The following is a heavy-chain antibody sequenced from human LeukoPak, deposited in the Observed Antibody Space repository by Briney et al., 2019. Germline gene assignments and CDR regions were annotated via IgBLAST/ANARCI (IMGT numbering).Heavy chain of an antibody. V-gene: IGHV1-69*05. D-gene: IGHD2-21*01. J-gene: IGHJ4*02. Sequence: WASVKVSCKASGGTFSSYAISWVRQAPGQGLEWMGGIIPIFGTANYAQKFQGRLTMTRDTSTSTVYMELSSLRSEDTAMYFCAREDSVSPPLFDYWGQGTPVTVSS. CDR3: AREDSVSPPLFDY. CDR1: GGTFSSYA. CDR2: IIPIFGTA.